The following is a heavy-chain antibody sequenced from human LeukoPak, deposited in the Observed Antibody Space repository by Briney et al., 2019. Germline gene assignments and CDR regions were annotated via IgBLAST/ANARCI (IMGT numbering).Heavy chain of an antibody. CDR2: IKQDGNEK. V-gene: IGHV3-7*03. CDR1: GFTFSDYW. J-gene: IGHJ6*02. CDR3: ARGSHYYDSGRYYYYGLDV. D-gene: IGHD3-10*01. Sequence: GGSQRLSCAASGFTFSDYWMTWVRQAPGKGLEWVANIKQDGNEKYYVDSVRGRFTISRDNAKKSLYLQMNSLRAKDTAVYYCARGSHYYDSGRYYYYGLDVWGQGTTVTVSS.